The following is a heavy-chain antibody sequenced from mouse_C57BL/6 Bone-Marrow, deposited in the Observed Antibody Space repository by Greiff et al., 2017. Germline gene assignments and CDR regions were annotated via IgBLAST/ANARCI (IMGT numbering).Heavy chain of an antibody. CDR1: GYTFTSYW. Sequence: VKLQQPGTELVKPGASVKLSCKASGYTFTSYWMHWVKQRPGQGLEWIGNINPSNGGTNYNEKFKSKATLTVDKSSITAYMQLSSLTSEDSAVYYCARWGYGNYGAWFAYWGQGTLVTVSA. CDR3: ARWGYGNYGAWFAY. V-gene: IGHV1-53*01. D-gene: IGHD2-10*02. CDR2: INPSNGGT. J-gene: IGHJ3*01.